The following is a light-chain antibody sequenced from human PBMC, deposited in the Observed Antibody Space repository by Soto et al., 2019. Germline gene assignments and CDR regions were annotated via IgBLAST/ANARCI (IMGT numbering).Light chain of an antibody. V-gene: IGLV1-40*01. J-gene: IGLJ3*02. Sequence: QSVLTQPPSVSGAPGQKVILSFTGSTSNIAAGYDVHWYQQLPGTAPQLLIYSNSNRPSGVPDRLSGSKSGTSASLAITGLQVEDEADYYCQSYDSSRGAAVFGVGTKLTVL. CDR3: QSYDSSRGAAV. CDR2: SNS. CDR1: TSNIAAGYD.